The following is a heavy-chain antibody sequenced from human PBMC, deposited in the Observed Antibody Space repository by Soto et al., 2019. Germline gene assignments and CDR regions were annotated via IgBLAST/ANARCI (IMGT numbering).Heavy chain of an antibody. D-gene: IGHD5-12*01. CDR3: AKDDRGDIVAPWGQFDP. CDR2: ISGSGGST. J-gene: IGHJ5*02. Sequence: PGGSLRLSCAASGFTFSSYAMSWVRQAPGKGLEWVSAISGSGGSTYYADSVKGRFTISRDNSKNTLYLQMNSLRAEDTAVYYCAKDDRGDIVAPWGQFDPWGQGTLVTVSS. V-gene: IGHV3-23*01. CDR1: GFTFSSYA.